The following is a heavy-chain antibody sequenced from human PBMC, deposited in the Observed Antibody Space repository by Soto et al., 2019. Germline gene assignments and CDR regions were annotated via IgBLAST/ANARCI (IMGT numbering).Heavy chain of an antibody. D-gene: IGHD3-10*01. Sequence: PGGSLRLSCAASGFTFSSHGMHWVRQASGRGLEWVAIIWYDGGNKYYAESVKGRFTISRDNSKNTLFLQMNSLRAEDTGVYYCARDSEAFEFKWFDPWGQGTLVTVST. J-gene: IGHJ5*02. CDR1: GFTFSSHG. V-gene: IGHV3-33*01. CDR3: ARDSEAFEFKWFDP. CDR2: IWYDGGNK.